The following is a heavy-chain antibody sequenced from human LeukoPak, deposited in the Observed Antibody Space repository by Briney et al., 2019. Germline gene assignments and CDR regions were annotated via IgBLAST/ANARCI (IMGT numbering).Heavy chain of an antibody. CDR2: ISSSSSSYI. J-gene: IGHJ6*02. D-gene: IGHD3-16*02. Sequence: PGGSLRLSCAASGFTFSSYSMNWVRQAPGKGLEWVSSISSSSSSYIYYADSVKGRFTISRDNAKNSLYLQMNSLRAEDTALYYRAKSAYRRHYCGMDVWGQGTTVTVSS. CDR1: GFTFSSYS. V-gene: IGHV3-21*04. CDR3: AKSAYRRHYCGMDV.